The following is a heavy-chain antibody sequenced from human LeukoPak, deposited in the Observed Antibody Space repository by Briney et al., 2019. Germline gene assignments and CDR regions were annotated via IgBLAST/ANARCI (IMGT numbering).Heavy chain of an antibody. CDR3: AKSGSYSAFDY. J-gene: IGHJ4*02. D-gene: IGHD1-26*01. CDR1: GGSISSYY. CDR2: IYYSGST. Sequence: ETLSLTCTVSGGSISSYYWSWIRQPPGKGLEWIGYIYYSGSTNYNPSLKSRVTISVDTSKNQFSLKLSSVTAADTAVYYCAKSGSYSAFDYWGQGTLVTVSS. V-gene: IGHV4-59*01.